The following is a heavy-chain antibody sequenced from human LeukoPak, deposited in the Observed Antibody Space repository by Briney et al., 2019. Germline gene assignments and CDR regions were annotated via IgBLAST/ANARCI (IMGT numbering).Heavy chain of an antibody. CDR2: ISSSSSSI. J-gene: IGHJ6*04. V-gene: IGHV3-48*01. CDR1: GFTLSSYN. Sequence: GGSLRLSCADSGFTLSSYNMNWVRQAPGKGLEWVSYISSSSSSIYYADSVKGRFTISRDNAKNSLSLQMNSLRAEDTAVYYCAELGITMIGGVWGKGTTVTISS. CDR3: AELGITMIGGV. D-gene: IGHD3-10*02.